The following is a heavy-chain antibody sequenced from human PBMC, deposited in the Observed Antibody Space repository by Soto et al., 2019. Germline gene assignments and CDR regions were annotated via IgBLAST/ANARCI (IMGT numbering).Heavy chain of an antibody. CDR3: ARDHHRYSGYDYVDY. J-gene: IGHJ4*01. Sequence: QVQLVESGGGLVKTGGSLRLSCVASGFTFSDYYMSWIRQAPGKGREWVSYISSSSSYTNYADSVKGLFTISRDNAKNSRDLQMNSLRAEDTDVYYCARDHHRYSGYDYVDYWGQGTLLTVSS. V-gene: IGHV3-11*05. D-gene: IGHD5-12*01. CDR1: GFTFSDYY. CDR2: ISSSSSYT.